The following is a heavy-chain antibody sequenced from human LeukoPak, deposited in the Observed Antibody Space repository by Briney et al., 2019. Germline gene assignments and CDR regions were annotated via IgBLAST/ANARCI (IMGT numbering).Heavy chain of an antibody. CDR1: GFSFSSYG. V-gene: IGHV3-21*04. CDR3: ARVAPFQVLGSGTHRGMDV. D-gene: IGHD3-10*01. J-gene: IGHJ6*02. CDR2: ISSSSSYI. Sequence: GGSLRLSCAASGFSFSSYGMNWVRQAPGKGLEWVSSISSSSSYIYYADSVKGRFTISRDNAKNSLYLQMNSLRAEDTAVYYCARVAPFQVLGSGTHRGMDVWGQGTTVTVSS.